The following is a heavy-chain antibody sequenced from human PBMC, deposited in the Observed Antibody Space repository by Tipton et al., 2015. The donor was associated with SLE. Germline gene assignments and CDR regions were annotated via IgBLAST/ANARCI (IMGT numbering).Heavy chain of an antibody. J-gene: IGHJ6*03. CDR3: ARGRIAAAATNYYYYMDV. Sequence: TLSLTCTVSGGSISSSSYYWGWIRQPPGKGLEWIGYIYYSGSTYYNPSLKSRVTISVDTSKNQFSLKLSSVTAADTAVYYCARGRIAAAATNYYYYMDVWGKGTTVTVSS. CDR1: GGSISSSSYY. V-gene: IGHV4-31*03. D-gene: IGHD6-13*01. CDR2: IYYSGST.